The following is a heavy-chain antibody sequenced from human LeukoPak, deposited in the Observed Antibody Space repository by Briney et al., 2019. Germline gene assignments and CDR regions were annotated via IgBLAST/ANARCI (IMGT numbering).Heavy chain of an antibody. Sequence: PGGSLRLSCAASGFTFSSYAMHWVRQAPGKGLEWVAVISYDGSNKYYADSVKGRFTISRDNSKNTLYLQMNSLRAEDTAVYFCATGAPGTSFDYWGQGTLVTVSS. CDR1: GFTFSSYA. CDR3: ATGAPGTSFDY. CDR2: ISYDGSNK. J-gene: IGHJ4*02. V-gene: IGHV3-30-3*01. D-gene: IGHD1-14*01.